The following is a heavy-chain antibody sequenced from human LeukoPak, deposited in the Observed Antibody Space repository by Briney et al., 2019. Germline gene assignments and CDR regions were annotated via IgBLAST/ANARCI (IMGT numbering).Heavy chain of an antibody. CDR3: ARDSPYTLWAVFEP. D-gene: IGHD3-16*01. CDR2: IKQDGSEK. Sequence: GGSLRLSCAASGFTFSSYWMSWVRQAPGKGLEWVANIKQDGSEKYYVDSVKGRFTISRDNAKNSLYLQMSNLRPDDTAVYFCARDSPYTLWAVFEPWGQGTLVIVSS. V-gene: IGHV3-7*03. CDR1: GFTFSSYW. J-gene: IGHJ5*02.